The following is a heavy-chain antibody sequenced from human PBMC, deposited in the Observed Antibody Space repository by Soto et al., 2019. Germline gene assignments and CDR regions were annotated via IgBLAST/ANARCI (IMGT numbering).Heavy chain of an antibody. CDR1: GFTFSSYA. J-gene: IGHJ6*02. Sequence: GGSLRLSCAASGFTFSSYAMHWVRQAPGKGLEWVAVISYDGSNKYYADSVKGRFTISRDNSKNTLYLQMNSLRAEDTAVYYCARGNGGSGWSPVYYYYGMDVWGQGTTVTVSS. CDR3: ARGNGGSGWSPVYYYYGMDV. V-gene: IGHV3-30-3*01. D-gene: IGHD6-19*01. CDR2: ISYDGSNK.